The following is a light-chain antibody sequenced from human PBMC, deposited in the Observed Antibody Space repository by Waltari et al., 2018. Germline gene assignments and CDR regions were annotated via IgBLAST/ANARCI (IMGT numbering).Light chain of an antibody. CDR3: SSFVRGNNLL. Sequence: QSALTQPPSAPGPPGQSVRISCTGPSGAVGAFNSVPCYQHHPDHAPKLLIYEVNKRPSGVPNRFSGSKSGYTASLTVSGLQAEDEAFYYCSSFVRGNNLLFGGGTRLTVL. CDR1: SGAVGAFNS. V-gene: IGLV2-8*01. J-gene: IGLJ2*01. CDR2: EVN.